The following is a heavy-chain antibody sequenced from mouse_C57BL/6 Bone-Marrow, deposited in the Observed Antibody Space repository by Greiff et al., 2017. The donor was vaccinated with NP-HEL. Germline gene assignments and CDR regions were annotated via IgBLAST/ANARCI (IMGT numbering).Heavy chain of an antibody. CDR3: ARFGATVVSSYWYFEV. V-gene: IGHV1-54*01. Sequence: VQLQQPGAELVRPGTSVKVSCKASGYAFTNYLIEWVKQRPGQGLEWIGVINPGSGGTNYNEKFKGKATLTADKSSSTAYMQLSSLTSEDSAVYFCARFGATVVSSYWYFEVWGTGTTVTVSS. J-gene: IGHJ1*03. CDR2: INPGSGGT. D-gene: IGHD1-1*01. CDR1: GYAFTNYL.